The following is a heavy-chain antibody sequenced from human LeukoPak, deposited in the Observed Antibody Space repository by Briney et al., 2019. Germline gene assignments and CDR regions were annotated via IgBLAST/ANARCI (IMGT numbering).Heavy chain of an antibody. V-gene: IGHV3-33*01. CDR2: VWYDGSKK. J-gene: IGHJ4*02. CDR3: ARDPRYSSTWYYFDH. CDR1: GFTFSSYA. Sequence: GRSLRLSCAASGFTFSSYALHWVRQAPGKGLEWVAVVWYDGSKKYYADSVKGRFTISRDNSKNTLYLQMNSLRAEDTAVYYCARDPRYSSTWYYFDHWGQGTLVTVSS. D-gene: IGHD6-13*01.